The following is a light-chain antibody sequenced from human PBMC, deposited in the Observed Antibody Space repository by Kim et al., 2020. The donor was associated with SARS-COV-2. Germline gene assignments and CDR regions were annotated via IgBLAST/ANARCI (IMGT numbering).Light chain of an antibody. V-gene: IGKV1-8*01. J-gene: IGKJ5*01. CDR3: QQYYSYPIT. CDR1: QGISSY. Sequence: ASTGARVTIMCRASQGISSYLACYQQNPGKAPKILIYAASTLQSGVPSRFSVSGSRTDFTLTLSSLQSEDFATYYSQQYYSYPITFGQGTRLEIK. CDR2: AAS.